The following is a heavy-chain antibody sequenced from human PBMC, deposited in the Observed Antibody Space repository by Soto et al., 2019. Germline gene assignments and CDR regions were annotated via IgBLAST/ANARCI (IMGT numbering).Heavy chain of an antibody. J-gene: IGHJ4*02. CDR2: INAGNGNT. D-gene: IGHD3-10*01. CDR1: GYTFTSYG. Sequence: ASVKVSCKSSGYTFTSYGIHWVRQAPGQRLEWTGWINAGNGNTKYSEKLQGRVTMTTDTSTSTAYMELRSLRSDDTAVYYCARDPHYYYGSGSSPLPFDYWGQGTLVTVSS. V-gene: IGHV1-3*01. CDR3: ARDPHYYYGSGSSPLPFDY.